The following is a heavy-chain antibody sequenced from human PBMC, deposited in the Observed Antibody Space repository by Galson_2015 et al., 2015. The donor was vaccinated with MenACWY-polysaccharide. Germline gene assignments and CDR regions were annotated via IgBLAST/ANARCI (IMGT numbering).Heavy chain of an antibody. J-gene: IGHJ5*02. Sequence: PLSLTCSVSGGSISTGSSYWSWIRQPAGKGLEWIGRIHSRGSTDYSPSPKSRATISTDTSRNQLSLNLSPVTAADTAVYYCARSLGYSDSAFDNGRDVDRRFDPWGQGTLVTVSS. D-gene: IGHD5-12*01. CDR1: GGSISTGSSY. CDR2: IHSRGST. V-gene: IGHV4-61*02. CDR3: ARSLGYSDSAFDNGRDVDRRFDP.